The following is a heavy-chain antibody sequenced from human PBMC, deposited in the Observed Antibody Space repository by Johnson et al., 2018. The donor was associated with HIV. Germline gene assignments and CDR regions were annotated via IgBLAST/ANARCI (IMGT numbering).Heavy chain of an antibody. CDR1: GFTFSRYW. V-gene: IGHV3-20*04. CDR3: GRGSMVRGAYDGFDI. D-gene: IGHD3-10*01. J-gene: IGHJ3*02. CDR2: ISWNGGST. Sequence: VQLVESGGGLVQPGGSLRLSCAASGFTFSRYWMSWVRQAPGKGLEWVSGISWNGGSTVYADSVEGRFTISRDNAKNSLYLQMNSLRAEDTALYYCGRGSMVRGAYDGFDIWGQGTLVTVSS.